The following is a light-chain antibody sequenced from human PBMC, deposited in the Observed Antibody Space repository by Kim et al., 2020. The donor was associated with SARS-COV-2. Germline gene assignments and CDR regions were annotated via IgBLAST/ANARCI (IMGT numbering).Light chain of an antibody. CDR1: QSVNNN. Sequence: IVMTQSPATLSVSPGERVTLSCRASQSVNNNLAWYQQRPGQAPRLLIYGASTRATDISARFSGSGSGTEVTLTIRSLQSEDFAVYYFQQYNDWPLLTFGGGTKVDIK. CDR3: QQYNDWPLLT. J-gene: IGKJ4*01. CDR2: GAS. V-gene: IGKV3-15*01.